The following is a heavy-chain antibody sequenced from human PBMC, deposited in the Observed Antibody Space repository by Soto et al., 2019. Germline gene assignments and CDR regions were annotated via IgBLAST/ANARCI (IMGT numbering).Heavy chain of an antibody. CDR3: ASGGKLRDATIFGIDY. CDR1: GGTFSSYA. Sequence: QVQLVQSGAEVKKPGSSVKVSCKASGGTFSSYAISWVRQAPGQGLEWMGGIIPIFGTANYAQKFQGRVTITADESTSTAYMELSSLRPEDTAVYYCASGGKLRDATIFGIDYWGQGTLVTVSS. J-gene: IGHJ4*02. CDR2: IIPIFGTA. V-gene: IGHV1-69*01. D-gene: IGHD3-3*01.